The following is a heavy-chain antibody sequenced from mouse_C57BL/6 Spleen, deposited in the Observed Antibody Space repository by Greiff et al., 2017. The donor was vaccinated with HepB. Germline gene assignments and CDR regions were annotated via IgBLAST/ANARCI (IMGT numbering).Heavy chain of an antibody. CDR3: ARNSNPYYFDY. CDR1: GYSFTGYY. D-gene: IGHD2-5*01. CDR2: INPSTGGT. Sequence: EVQRVESGPELVKPGASVKISCKASGYSFTGYYMNWVKQSPEKSLEWIGEINPSTGGTTYNQKFKAKATLTVDKSSSTAYMQLKSLTSEDSAVYYCARNSNPYYFDYWGQGTTLTVSS. J-gene: IGHJ2*01. V-gene: IGHV1-42*01.